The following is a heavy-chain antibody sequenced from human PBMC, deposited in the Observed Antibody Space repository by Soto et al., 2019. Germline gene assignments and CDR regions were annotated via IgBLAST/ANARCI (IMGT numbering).Heavy chain of an antibody. V-gene: IGHV1-69*01. D-gene: IGHD3-10*01. J-gene: IGHJ4*02. CDR1: GGTFSSYD. Sequence: GAAVKVSCRASGGTFSSYDISWVRRAPGQVLEWMGGIIPIFGTANYAQKFQGRVTITADESTSTAYMELSSLRSEDTAVYYCARVRAPMVRGVIIDYVDDWGQGTLVTVSS. CDR2: IIPIFGTA. CDR3: ARVRAPMVRGVIIDYVDD.